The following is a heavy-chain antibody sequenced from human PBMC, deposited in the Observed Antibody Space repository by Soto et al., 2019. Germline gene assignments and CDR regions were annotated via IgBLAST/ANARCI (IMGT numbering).Heavy chain of an antibody. V-gene: IGHV3-23*01. D-gene: IGHD2-15*01. CDR1: GFTFSSYA. J-gene: IGHJ4*02. CDR3: AKGQGWSYYYDS. Sequence: EVQLLESGGGLVQPGGSLRLSCAASGFTFSSYAMSWVRLAPGKGLEWFSSIGGSGGTYYADSVKGRFTISRDNSKNILYLHLNSLRAEDKAMYYCAKGQGWSYYYDSWGQGTLVTVSS. CDR2: IGGSGGT.